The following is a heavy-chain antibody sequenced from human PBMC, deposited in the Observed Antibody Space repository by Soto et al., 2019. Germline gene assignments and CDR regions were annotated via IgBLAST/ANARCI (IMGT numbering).Heavy chain of an antibody. D-gene: IGHD2-2*01. CDR2: MYHSGST. V-gene: IGHV4-30-2*01. CDR3: ARVPDY. Sequence: QLQLQESGSGLVKPSQTLSLTCAVSGGSISSGGYSWSWIRQPPGKGLEWIGYMYHSGSTYYIPPIKSRVPIPIDRSQNQSSLKRSSVTGADTAVYYSARVPDYWGPGILITVSS. CDR1: GGSISSGGYS. J-gene: IGHJ4*02.